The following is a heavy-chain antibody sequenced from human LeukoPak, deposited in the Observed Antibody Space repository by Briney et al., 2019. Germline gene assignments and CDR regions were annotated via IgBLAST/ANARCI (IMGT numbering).Heavy chain of an antibody. Sequence: SETLSLTCAVYGGPFSGYWSWIRQPPGEGLEWIGEIHHSGSTKYNPSLKSRATISVDTSKDQFSLRLKSVTAADTAVYYCARNGGFDFQYWGQGALVTVSS. V-gene: IGHV4-34*01. D-gene: IGHD2-15*01. CDR1: GGPFSGY. CDR2: IHHSGST. J-gene: IGHJ1*01. CDR3: ARNGGFDFQY.